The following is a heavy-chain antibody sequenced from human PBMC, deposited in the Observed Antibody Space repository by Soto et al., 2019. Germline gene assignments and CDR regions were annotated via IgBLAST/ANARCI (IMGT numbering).Heavy chain of an antibody. V-gene: IGHV3-13*04. CDR3: ARASSGSYFHYFDY. D-gene: IGHD1-26*01. CDR2: IGTAGDT. J-gene: IGHJ4*02. CDR1: GFTFSSYD. Sequence: GGSLRLSCAASGFTFSSYDMHWVRQATGKGLEWVSAIGTAGDTYYPGSVKGRFTISRENAKNSLYLQMNSLRAGDTAVYYCARASSGSYFHYFDYWGQGTLVTVSS.